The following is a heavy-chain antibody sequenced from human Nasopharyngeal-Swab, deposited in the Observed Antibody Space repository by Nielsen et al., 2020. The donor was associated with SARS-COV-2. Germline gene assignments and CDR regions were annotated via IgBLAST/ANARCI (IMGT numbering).Heavy chain of an antibody. J-gene: IGHJ6*02. CDR1: GYTFTSYA. Sequence: ASVKSCKASGYTFTSYAMNWVRQAPGQGLEWMGWINTNTGNPTYAQGFTGRFVFSLDTSVSTAYLQISSLKAEDTAVYYCARDVPYYDILTGYYERKKMDVWGQGTTVTVSS. V-gene: IGHV7-4-1*02. CDR2: INTNTGNP. D-gene: IGHD3-9*01. CDR3: ARDVPYYDILTGYYERKKMDV.